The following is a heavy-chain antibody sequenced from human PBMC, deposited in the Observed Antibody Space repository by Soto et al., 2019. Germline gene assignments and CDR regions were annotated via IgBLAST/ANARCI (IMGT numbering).Heavy chain of an antibody. CDR1: GGPISSYY. V-gene: IGHV4-59*08. CDR2: IYYSGST. CDR3: AGLLGYGSSWYKRGYFDY. Sequence: ASETLSLTCTVSGGPISSYYWSWIRQPPGKGLEWIGYIYYSGSTNYNPSLKSRVTISVDTSKNQFSLKLSPVTAADTAVYHCAGLLGYGSSWYKRGYFDYWGQGTLVTVSS. D-gene: IGHD6-13*01. J-gene: IGHJ4*02.